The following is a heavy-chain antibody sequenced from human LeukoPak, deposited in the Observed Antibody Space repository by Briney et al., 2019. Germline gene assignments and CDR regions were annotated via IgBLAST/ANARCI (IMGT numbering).Heavy chain of an antibody. CDR3: ARVTRIWFGELLDFDY. Sequence: ASVKVSCKASGYTLTSYDINWVRQATGQGLEWMGWMNPNSGNTGYAQKFQGRVTMTRNTSISTAYMELRSLRSDDTAVYYCARVTRIWFGELLDFDYWGQGTLVTVSS. D-gene: IGHD3-10*01. V-gene: IGHV1-8*01. CDR1: GYTLTSYD. J-gene: IGHJ4*02. CDR2: MNPNSGNT.